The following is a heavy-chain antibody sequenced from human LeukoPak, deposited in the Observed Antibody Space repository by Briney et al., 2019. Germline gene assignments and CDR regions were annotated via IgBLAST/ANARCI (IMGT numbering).Heavy chain of an antibody. CDR1: GGSISSYY. D-gene: IGHD6-19*01. J-gene: IGHJ6*03. V-gene: IGHV4-4*07. CDR2: IYTSGST. Sequence: SETLSLTCTVSGGSISSYYWSWIRQPAGKGLEWIGRIYTSGSTNYNPSLKSRATMSVDTSKNQFSLKLSSVTAADTAVYYCARESAVAGYWAYYYYYMDVWGKGTTVTVSS. CDR3: ARESAVAGYWAYYYYYMDV.